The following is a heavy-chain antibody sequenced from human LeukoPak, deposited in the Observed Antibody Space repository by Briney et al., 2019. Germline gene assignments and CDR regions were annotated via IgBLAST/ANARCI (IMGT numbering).Heavy chain of an antibody. D-gene: IGHD5-12*01. CDR2: INPNSGGT. J-gene: IGHJ5*02. Sequence: ASVKVSCKASGYTLTGYYMHWVRQAPGQGLEWMGWINPNSGGTNYAQKFQGRVTMTRDTSISTAYMELSRLRSDDTAVYYCARERVATIPPNWFDPWGQGTLVTVSS. V-gene: IGHV1-2*02. CDR1: GYTLTGYY. CDR3: ARERVATIPPNWFDP.